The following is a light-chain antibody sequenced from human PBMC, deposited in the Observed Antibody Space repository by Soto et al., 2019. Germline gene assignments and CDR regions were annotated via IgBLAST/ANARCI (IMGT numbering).Light chain of an antibody. Sequence: DIQMTQSPSSVSASVGDRVTITCRASQDISRWLAWFQQRPGKAPKLLIFSRSTLQPGVPSRFSGSGSGTDFILTISSLQPEDFVTYYCQQTNSFPLTFGGGTKVEFK. CDR1: QDISRW. J-gene: IGKJ4*02. CDR3: QQTNSFPLT. V-gene: IGKV1-12*01. CDR2: SRS.